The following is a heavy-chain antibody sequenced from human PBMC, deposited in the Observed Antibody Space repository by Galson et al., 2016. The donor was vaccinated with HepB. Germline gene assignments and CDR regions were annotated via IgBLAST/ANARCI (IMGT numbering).Heavy chain of an antibody. Sequence: SLRLSCAASGLTFSGYGMHWVRQAPGKGLEWVGLLSYDGSNEYYGDSVRGRFTISRDNSKNTLYLQMSSLRPEDTAVYYCAKLGVNHTRFDYWGQGALVTVSS. J-gene: IGHJ4*02. D-gene: IGHD3-10*01. CDR1: GLTFSGYG. V-gene: IGHV3-30*18. CDR3: AKLGVNHTRFDY. CDR2: LSYDGSNE.